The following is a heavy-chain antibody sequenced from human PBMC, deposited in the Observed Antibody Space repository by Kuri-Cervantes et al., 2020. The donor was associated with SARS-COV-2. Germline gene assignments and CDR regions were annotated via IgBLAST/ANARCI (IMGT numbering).Heavy chain of an antibody. CDR1: GGSISSGDYY. CDR3: ARQYCTNGVCYTPFDY. D-gene: IGHD2-8*01. J-gene: IGHJ4*02. V-gene: IGHV4-30-4*08. CDR2: IYYSGST. Sequence: SETLSLTCTVSGGSISSGDYYWSWIRQPPGKGLEWIGYIYYSGSTYYNPSLKSRVTISVDTPKNQFSLKLSSVTAADTAVYYCARQYCTNGVCYTPFDYWGQGTLVTVSS.